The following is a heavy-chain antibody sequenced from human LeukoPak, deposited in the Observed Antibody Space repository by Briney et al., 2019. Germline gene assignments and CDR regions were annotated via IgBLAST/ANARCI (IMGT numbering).Heavy chain of an antibody. CDR2: IIPIFGTA. D-gene: IGHD3-22*01. Sequence: SVKVSCKASGGTFISYAISWVRQAPGQGLEWMGGIIPIFGTANYAQKFQGRVTITADESTSTAYMELSSLRSEDTAVYCCARARDSRLDPWGQGTLVTVSS. V-gene: IGHV1-69*13. CDR3: ARARDSRLDP. CDR1: GGTFISYA. J-gene: IGHJ5*02.